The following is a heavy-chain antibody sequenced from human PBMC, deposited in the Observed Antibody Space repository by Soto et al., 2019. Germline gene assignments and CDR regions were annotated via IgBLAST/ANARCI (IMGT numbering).Heavy chain of an antibody. V-gene: IGHV1-8*01. Sequence: ASVKVSCKASGYTFTSYDINWVRQATRQGLEWMGWMNPNSGNTGYAQKFQGRVTMTRDTSISTAYMELSSLRSEDTAVYYCARGLFWLRDQYYMDVWGKGTTVTVSS. D-gene: IGHD3-3*01. J-gene: IGHJ6*03. CDR3: ARGLFWLRDQYYMDV. CDR1: GYTFTSYD. CDR2: MNPNSGNT.